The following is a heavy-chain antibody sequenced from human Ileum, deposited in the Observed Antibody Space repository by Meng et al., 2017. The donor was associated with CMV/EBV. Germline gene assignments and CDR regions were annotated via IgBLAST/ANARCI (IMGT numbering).Heavy chain of an antibody. D-gene: IGHD4-11*01. V-gene: IGHV3-53*01. Sequence: GGSLRLSCAAFEFIVSQNYMSWVRQAPGKGPEWVSVIYGGGTTYSADSVKGRFTISRDNSKNTLFLQMNSLRVEDTAVYYCAGDPGLPNGMNVCGQGTTVTVSS. CDR3: AGDPGLPNGMNV. J-gene: IGHJ6*02. CDR1: EFIVSQNY. CDR2: IYGGGTT.